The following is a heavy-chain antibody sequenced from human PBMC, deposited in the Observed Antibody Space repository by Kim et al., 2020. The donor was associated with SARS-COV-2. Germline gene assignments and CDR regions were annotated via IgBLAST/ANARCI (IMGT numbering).Heavy chain of an antibody. CDR3: ARAQKGSYYDILTGPNWFDP. D-gene: IGHD3-9*01. CDR2: IIPIFGTA. Sequence: SVKVSCKASGGTFSSYAISWVRQAPGQGLEWMGGIIPIFGTANYAQKFQGRVTITADESTSTAYMELRSLRSEDTAVYYCARAQKGSYYDILTGPNWFDPWGQGTLVTVSS. J-gene: IGHJ5*02. CDR1: GGTFSSYA. V-gene: IGHV1-69*13.